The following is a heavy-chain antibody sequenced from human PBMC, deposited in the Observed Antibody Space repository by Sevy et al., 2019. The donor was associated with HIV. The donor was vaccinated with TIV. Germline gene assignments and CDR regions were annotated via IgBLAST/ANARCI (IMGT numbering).Heavy chain of an antibody. CDR1: GFTFSTYA. J-gene: IGHJ4*02. V-gene: IGHV3-30*03. CDR3: ARERPGYNPFDN. CDR2: ISYDGSLK. D-gene: IGHD5-12*01. Sequence: GGSLRLSCAGSGFTFSTYAMHWVRQAPGKGLEWLAVISYDGSLKFHTDSVRGRFTISRDNSKNTVYLQMNSLRAEDTAVYYCARERPGYNPFDNWGQGTLVTVSS.